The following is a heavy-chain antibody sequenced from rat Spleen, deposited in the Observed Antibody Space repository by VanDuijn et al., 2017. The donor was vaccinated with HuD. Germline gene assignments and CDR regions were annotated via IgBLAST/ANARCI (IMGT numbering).Heavy chain of an antibody. D-gene: IGHD1-12*01. CDR2: IWAGGGT. Sequence: QVQLKESGPGLVQPSQTLSLTCTVSGFSLTSYHVSWVRQPPGKSLVWMGTIWAGGGTNYNSAVQSRLSISRDTSKSQVFLKMNSLQPEDTGTYSCARRRDSYAHFDYWGQGVMVTVSS. J-gene: IGHJ2*01. CDR3: ARRRDSYAHFDY. CDR1: GFSLTSYH. V-gene: IGHV2-72*01.